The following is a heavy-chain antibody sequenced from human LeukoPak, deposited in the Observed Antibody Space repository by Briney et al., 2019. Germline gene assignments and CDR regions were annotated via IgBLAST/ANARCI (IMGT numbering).Heavy chain of an antibody. J-gene: IGHJ4*02. D-gene: IGHD4-17*01. V-gene: IGHV4-59*08. Sequence: SETLSLTCTVSGGSISSYYWSWIRQPPGKGLEWIGYIYYSGSTNYNPSLKSRVTISVDTSKNQFSLKLSSVTAADTAVYYCARHDYGDYSYWGQGTLVIVSS. CDR1: GGSISSYY. CDR3: ARHDYGDYSY. CDR2: IYYSGST.